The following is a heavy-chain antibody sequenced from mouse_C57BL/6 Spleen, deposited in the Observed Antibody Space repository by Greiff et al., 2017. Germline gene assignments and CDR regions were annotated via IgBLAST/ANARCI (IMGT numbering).Heavy chain of an antibody. V-gene: IGHV1-69*01. CDR2: IDPSDSYT. CDR3: ARLTTVDYYAMDY. Sequence: QVQLKQPGAELVMPGASVKLSCKASGYTFTSYWMHWVKQRPGQGLEWIGEIDPSDSYTNYNQKFKGKSTLTVDKSSSTAYMQLSSLTSEDSAVYYCARLTTVDYYAMDYWGQGTSVTVSS. CDR1: GYTFTSYW. J-gene: IGHJ4*01. D-gene: IGHD1-1*01.